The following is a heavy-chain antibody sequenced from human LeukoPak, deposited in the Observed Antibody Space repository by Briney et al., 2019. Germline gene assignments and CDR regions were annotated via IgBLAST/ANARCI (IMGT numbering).Heavy chain of an antibody. CDR3: ARHLHDTAFDY. CDR2: IYYSGST. V-gene: IGHV4-39*01. D-gene: IGHD5-18*01. Sequence: SETLSLTCTVSGGSISSSSYYWGWIRQPPGKGLEWIGSIYYSGSTYYNPSLKSRVTISVDTSKNQFSLKLSSVTAADTAVYYCARHLHDTAFDYWGQGTLVTVSS. J-gene: IGHJ4*02. CDR1: GGSISSSSYY.